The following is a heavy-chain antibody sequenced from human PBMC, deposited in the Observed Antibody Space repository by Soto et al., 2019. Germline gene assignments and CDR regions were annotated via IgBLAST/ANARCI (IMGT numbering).Heavy chain of an antibody. CDR3: AKDRGPGGSTWSRQGGFDI. Sequence: ESLQHSCAASGFVSGSYWMSWVRQAPGKGLEWVANIKQDGSEKYYVDSVKGRFTISRENAENSVYLQMNSLRAEDTAVYYCAKDRGPGGSTWSRQGGFDIWGQGTMVTVSS. V-gene: IGHV3-7*03. CDR1: GFVSGSYW. J-gene: IGHJ3*02. D-gene: IGHD6-13*01. CDR2: IKQDGSEK.